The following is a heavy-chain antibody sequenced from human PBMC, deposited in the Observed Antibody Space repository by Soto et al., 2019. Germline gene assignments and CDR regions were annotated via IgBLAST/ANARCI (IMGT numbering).Heavy chain of an antibody. CDR1: GGTFSSYA. CDR3: ARDHRSGYYDSSGYYYFDY. J-gene: IGHJ4*02. CDR2: IIPIFGTA. D-gene: IGHD3-22*01. Sequence: ASVKVSCKASGGTFSSYAISWVRQAPGQGLEWMGGIIPIFGTANYAQKLQGRVTITADESTSTAYMELSSLRSEDTAVYYCARDHRSGYYDSSGYYYFDYWGQGTLVTVSS. V-gene: IGHV1-69*13.